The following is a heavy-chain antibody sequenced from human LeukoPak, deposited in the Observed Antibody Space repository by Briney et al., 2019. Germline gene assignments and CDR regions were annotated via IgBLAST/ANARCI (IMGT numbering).Heavy chain of an antibody. J-gene: IGHJ6*03. CDR3: ARHIGGGIEDMDV. V-gene: IGHV4-4*07. CDR1: GASISAFH. D-gene: IGHD3-16*02. Sequence: SETLSLTCTVSGASISAFHWTWFRQPAGKGLEWIGLIYSSGSTLFNPSLKSRVAMSVDLTKNQLSLKLTSVTAADTAVYYCARHIGGGIEDMDVWGKGTKVTVSS. CDR2: IYSSGST.